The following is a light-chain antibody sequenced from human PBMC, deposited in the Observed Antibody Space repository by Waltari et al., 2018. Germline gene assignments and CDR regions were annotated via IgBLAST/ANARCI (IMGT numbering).Light chain of an antibody. CDR2: KAS. J-gene: IGKJ2*01. CDR1: QSISNY. V-gene: IGKV1-5*03. Sequence: DIQMTQPPSSLPASVGDRVTITCRASQSISNYLAWYQQKPGKAPILLIYKASILKSGVSSRFSGSGSGTQFTLTISSLQPGDFATYYCQQYNTYSSFGQGTKLEIK. CDR3: QQYNTYSS.